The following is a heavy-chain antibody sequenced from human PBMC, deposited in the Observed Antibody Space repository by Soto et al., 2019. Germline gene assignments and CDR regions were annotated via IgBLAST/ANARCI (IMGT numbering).Heavy chain of an antibody. J-gene: IGHJ4*02. Sequence: GGSLRLSCAVSGYTFTGHYMHWVRQAPGQGLEWMGWINPNSVGTNYAQKFQGRVTMTRDTSISTAYMELSSLRSEDTAVYYCARQHPSSIAVASDYWGQGTLVTAPQ. D-gene: IGHD6-19*01. V-gene: IGHV1-2*02. CDR3: ARQHPSSIAVASDY. CDR2: INPNSVGT. CDR1: GYTFTGHY.